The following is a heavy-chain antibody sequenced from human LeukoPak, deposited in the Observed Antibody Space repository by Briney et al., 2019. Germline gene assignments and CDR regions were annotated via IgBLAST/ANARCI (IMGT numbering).Heavy chain of an antibody. CDR3: AHRQIRGGAADFDY. J-gene: IGHJ4*02. V-gene: IGHV2-5*02. Sequence: SGPTLVNPTQTLTLTCTFSGFSLSTSDGVGVGWIRQPPGKALEWLALIYWDDDKRYSPSLKSRLTITKDTSKNQVVLTMTNMDPVDTATYYCAHRQIRGGAADFDYWGQGTLVTVSS. D-gene: IGHD6-13*01. CDR1: GFSLSTSDGVG. CDR2: IYWDDDK.